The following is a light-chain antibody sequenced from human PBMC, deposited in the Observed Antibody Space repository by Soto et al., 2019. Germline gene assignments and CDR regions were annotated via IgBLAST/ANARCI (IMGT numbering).Light chain of an antibody. J-gene: IGKJ4*01. Sequence: EIVLTQSPVTLSLSPGERATLSCRASQSVTASYFAWYHQKPGQAPRLLIYVASSRATGIPDRFSGSGSGTDFTLIINRVAPQDFAVYYCQQYGSSPLTFGGGTKVEIK. CDR2: VAS. CDR3: QQYGSSPLT. CDR1: QSVTASY. V-gene: IGKV3-20*01.